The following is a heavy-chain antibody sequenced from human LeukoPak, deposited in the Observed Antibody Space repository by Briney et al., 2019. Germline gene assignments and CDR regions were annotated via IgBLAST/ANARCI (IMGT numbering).Heavy chain of an antibody. J-gene: IGHJ4*02. V-gene: IGHV4-59*01. CDR2: IYYSGST. CDR1: GGSISSYY. CDR3: ARDKDQYYFDY. Sequence: SGTLSLTCTVSGGSISSYYWSWIRQPPGKGLEWIGYIYYSGSTNYNPSLKSRVTISVDTSKNQFSLKLSSVTAADTAVYYCARDKDQYYFDYWGQGTLATVSS.